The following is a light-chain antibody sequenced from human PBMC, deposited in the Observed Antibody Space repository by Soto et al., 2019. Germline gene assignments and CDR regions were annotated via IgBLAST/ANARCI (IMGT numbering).Light chain of an antibody. CDR3: QTWATGIRV. CDR1: SDDSSFA. V-gene: IGLV4-69*01. J-gene: IGLJ3*02. Sequence: QTVVTQSPSASASLGASVKLTCTLSSDDSSFAIAWHQQQPAKGPRYLMKVNSDGSHTKGDGIPDRFSGSSSGTERYLIISNLQSADEADYYCQTWATGIRVFGGGTKLTVL. CDR2: VNSDGSH.